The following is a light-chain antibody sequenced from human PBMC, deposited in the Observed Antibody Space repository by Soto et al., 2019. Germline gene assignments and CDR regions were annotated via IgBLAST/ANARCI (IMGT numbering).Light chain of an antibody. V-gene: IGKV3-20*01. CDR3: QHYNSYSEA. CDR1: QSVSGNY. Sequence: EIVLTQSPGTLSLSPGERATLSCSASQSVSGNYLAWYQQKPGQAPRLLIYDASNRATGIPARFSGSGSGTDFTLTISSLEPEDSAVYYCQHYNSYSEAFGQGTKV. CDR2: DAS. J-gene: IGKJ1*01.